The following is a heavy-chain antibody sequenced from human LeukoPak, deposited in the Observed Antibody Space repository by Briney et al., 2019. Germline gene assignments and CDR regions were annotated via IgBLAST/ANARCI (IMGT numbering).Heavy chain of an antibody. J-gene: IGHJ5*02. CDR2: INPNSGGT. CDR1: GYNFIGYY. CDR3: ARDGYNWANWFDP. V-gene: IGHV1-2*02. D-gene: IGHD5-24*01. Sequence: ASVKVSCKASGYNFIGYYIHWVRQAPGQGLEWMGWINPNSGGTNYAQKFQGRVTMTRDTSISTAYMELSRLRSDDTAVYYCARDGYNWANWFDPWGQGTLVTVSS.